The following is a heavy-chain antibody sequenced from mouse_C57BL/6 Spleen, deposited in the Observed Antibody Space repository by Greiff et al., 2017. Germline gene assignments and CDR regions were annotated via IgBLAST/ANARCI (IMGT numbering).Heavy chain of an antibody. Sequence: EVQLQESGPGLVKPSQSLSLTCSVTGYSITSGYYWNWIRQFPGNKLEWMGYISYDGSNNYNPSLKNRISITRDTSKNQFFLKLNSVTTEDTATYYCARAYYGSSRYDYAMDYWGQGTSVTVSS. D-gene: IGHD1-1*01. CDR2: ISYDGSN. V-gene: IGHV3-6*01. J-gene: IGHJ4*01. CDR1: GYSITSGYY. CDR3: ARAYYGSSRYDYAMDY.